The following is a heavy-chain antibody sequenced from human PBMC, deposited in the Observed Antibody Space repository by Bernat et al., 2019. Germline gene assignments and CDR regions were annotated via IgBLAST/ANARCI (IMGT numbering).Heavy chain of an antibody. J-gene: IGHJ5*02. CDR1: GGSISRGGYY. CDR3: ARENGYDFKFDP. D-gene: IGHD5-12*01. Sequence: QVQLQESGPGLVKPSQTLSLTCTVSGGSISRGGYYWSWIRQHPGKGLEWIGYIYYSGSTYYNPSLKSRVTISVDTSKNQFSLKLSSVTAADTAVYYCARENGYDFKFDPWGQGTLVTVSS. V-gene: IGHV4-31*03. CDR2: IYYSGST.